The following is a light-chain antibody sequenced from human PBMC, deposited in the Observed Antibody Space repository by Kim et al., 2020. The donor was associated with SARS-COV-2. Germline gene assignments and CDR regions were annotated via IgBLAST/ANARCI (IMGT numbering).Light chain of an antibody. CDR1: QDINID. V-gene: IGKV1-16*02. CDR2: AAS. Sequence: ASVGDRVRITCRASQDINIDLAWFQQKPGKAPKSLIYAASSLHSGVPSKFSGSRSGTDFILTISSLQPEDSGTYFCQQYKSYPITFGQGTRLEIK. CDR3: QQYKSYPIT. J-gene: IGKJ5*01.